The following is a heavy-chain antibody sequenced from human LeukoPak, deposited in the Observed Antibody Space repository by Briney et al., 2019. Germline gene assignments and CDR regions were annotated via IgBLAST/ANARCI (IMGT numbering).Heavy chain of an antibody. V-gene: IGHV3-23*01. J-gene: IGHJ6*03. Sequence: GGSLRLSCAASGFTFNSYAMSWVRQAPGKGLEWVSNISGSGRGGRTYYADSVKGRFTISRDNSKNTLYLQMNSLRAEDTAVYYCARDLSRAPNYYYYMDVWGKGTTVTISS. CDR2: ISGSGRGGRT. D-gene: IGHD2-2*01. CDR3: ARDLSRAPNYYYYMDV. CDR1: GFTFNSYA.